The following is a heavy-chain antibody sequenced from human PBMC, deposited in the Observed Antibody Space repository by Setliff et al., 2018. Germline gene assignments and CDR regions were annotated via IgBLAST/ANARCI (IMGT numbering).Heavy chain of an antibody. CDR1: GDSISNYY. V-gene: IGHV4-4*07. CDR2: IYVTEST. J-gene: IGHJ4*02. D-gene: IGHD3-10*01. Sequence: SDTLSLTCTVSGDSISNYYWNWIRQPAGKGLEWIGRIYVTESTKYNPSLKSRITLSIDTSKNQFSLKLSSVTAADAALYYCAASPAYTGAVEEWFLPKTFDFWGQGSPVTVSS. CDR3: AASPAYTGAVEEWFLPKTFDF.